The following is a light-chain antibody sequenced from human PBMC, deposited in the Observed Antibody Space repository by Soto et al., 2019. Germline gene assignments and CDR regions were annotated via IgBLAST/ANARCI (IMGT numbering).Light chain of an antibody. CDR1: SSDVGGYNY. CDR2: EVS. V-gene: IGLV2-14*01. J-gene: IGLJ1*01. Sequence: QSALTQPASVSGSPGQSITISCTGTSSDVGGYNYVSSYQQHPGNAPKLMSYEVSNRPSGLSNRFSGSKSGDTASLTISGLQAEDEADYYCTSYTSSITYVFGTGTKVTVL. CDR3: TSYTSSITYV.